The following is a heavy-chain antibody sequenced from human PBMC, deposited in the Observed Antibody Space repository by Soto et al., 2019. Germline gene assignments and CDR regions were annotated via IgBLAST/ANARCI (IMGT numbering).Heavy chain of an antibody. CDR3: ARQANCSSTSCYVYYYYGMDV. Sequence: GESLKISCKGSGYSFTSYWIGWVRQMPGKGLEWMGIIYPGDSDTIYSPSFQGQVTISADKSISTAYLQWSSLKASDTAMYYCARQANCSSTSCYVYYYYGMDVWGQGTTVTVSS. V-gene: IGHV5-51*01. CDR1: GYSFTSYW. D-gene: IGHD2-2*01. J-gene: IGHJ6*02. CDR2: IYPGDSDT.